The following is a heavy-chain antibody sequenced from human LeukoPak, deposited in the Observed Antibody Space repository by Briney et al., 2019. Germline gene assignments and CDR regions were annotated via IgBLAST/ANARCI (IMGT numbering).Heavy chain of an antibody. D-gene: IGHD2/OR15-2a*01. CDR2: IKFDGSET. Sequence: GGSLRLSGAASGFTFSTYWMNWVRQSPGKGLEWVAKIKFDGSETFYVDSAKGRFTISRDDAKNLLYLQMNTLRAEDTAVYYCARDANRGGEFDLWGQGTLVTVSS. V-gene: IGHV3-7*01. CDR1: GFTFSTYW. CDR3: ARDANRGGEFDL. J-gene: IGHJ5*02.